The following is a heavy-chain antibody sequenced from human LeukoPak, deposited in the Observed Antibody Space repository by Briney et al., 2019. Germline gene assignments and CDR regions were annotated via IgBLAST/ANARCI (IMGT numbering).Heavy chain of an antibody. J-gene: IGHJ5*02. CDR1: GGSISGYF. CDR3: ARDHGGIAARPNLNWFDP. CDR2: IYYSGST. V-gene: IGHV4-59*12. Sequence: PSETLSLTCTVSGGSISGYFWSWIRQPPGKGLEWIGYIYYSGSTDNNPSLKSRVTMSIDTSKNQFSLKLSSVTAADTAVYYCARDHGGIAARPNLNWFDPWGQGTLVTVSS. D-gene: IGHD6-6*01.